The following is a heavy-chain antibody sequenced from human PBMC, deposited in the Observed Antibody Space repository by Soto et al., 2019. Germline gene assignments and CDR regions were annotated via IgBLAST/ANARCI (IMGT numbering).Heavy chain of an antibody. CDR1: GFTFSKYW. CDR3: ARGGYGLWLNDY. D-gene: IGHD5-18*01. Sequence: EVRLVESGGGLVQPGGSLRLSCAASGFTFSKYWIHWVRQAPGKGLVWVSRIKGDESTTNYADSVKGRFTISRDNANDVVFLHMNTMTADDTAVYYCARGGYGLWLNDYWGQGTLVTVSS. V-gene: IGHV3-74*01. CDR2: IKGDESTT. J-gene: IGHJ4*02.